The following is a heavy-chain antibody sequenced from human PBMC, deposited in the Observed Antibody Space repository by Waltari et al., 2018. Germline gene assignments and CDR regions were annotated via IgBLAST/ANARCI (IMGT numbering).Heavy chain of an antibody. V-gene: IGHV4-34*01. Sequence: VQLQQGGPGPLEPSETLSPPLPVHGGSFRGYYWSWIRQPPGKGLEWIGEINHSGSTNYNPSLKSRVTISVDTSKNQFSLKLSSVTAADTAVYYCARAQGGASGSGSYSFFDYWGQGTLVTVSS. CDR1: GGSFRGYY. CDR3: ARAQGGASGSGSYSFFDY. D-gene: IGHD3-10*01. CDR2: INHSGST. J-gene: IGHJ4*02.